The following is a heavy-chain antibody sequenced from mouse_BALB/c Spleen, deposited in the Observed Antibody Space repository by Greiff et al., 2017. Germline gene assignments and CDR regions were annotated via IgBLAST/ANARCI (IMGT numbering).Heavy chain of an antibody. CDR2: IDPENGNT. Sequence: VQLQQSGAELVRPGALVKLSCKASGFNIKAYYMHWVKQRPEQGLEWIGWIDPENGNTIYDPKFQGKASITADTSSNTAYLQLSSLTSEDTAVYYCARVRQGFAYWGQGTLVTVSA. J-gene: IGHJ3*01. CDR3: ARVRQGFAY. CDR1: GFNIKAYY. D-gene: IGHD2-14*01. V-gene: IGHV14-1*02.